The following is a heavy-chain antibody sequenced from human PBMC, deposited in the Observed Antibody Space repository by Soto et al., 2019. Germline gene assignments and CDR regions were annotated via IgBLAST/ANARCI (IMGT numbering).Heavy chain of an antibody. V-gene: IGHV5-51*01. J-gene: IGHJ4*02. CDR2: IYPGDSDT. D-gene: IGHD1-1*01. CDR1: GYRFTSSW. Sequence: PGESLKISCKASGYRFTSSWIGWVRQMPGKGLEWMGIIYPGDSDTRYRLSFQGQVTISADKSSSTAYLQWNSLQASDTAMYYCARLPGIVAPGTVFLDNWGQGTMVTVSS. CDR3: ARLPGIVAPGTVFLDN.